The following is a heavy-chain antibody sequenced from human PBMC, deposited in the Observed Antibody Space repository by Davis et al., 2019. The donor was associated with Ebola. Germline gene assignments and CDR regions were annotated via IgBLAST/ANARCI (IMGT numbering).Heavy chain of an antibody. J-gene: IGHJ4*02. Sequence: GESLKISCAASGFIFSDAWMSWVRQAPGKGLEWVSAISGSGGSTYYADSVKGRFTISRDNSKNTLYLQMNSLRAEDTAVYYCAKGGGLIAAASFSWGQGTLVTVSS. V-gene: IGHV3-23*01. D-gene: IGHD6-13*01. CDR2: ISGSGGST. CDR3: AKGGGLIAAASFS. CDR1: GFIFSDAW.